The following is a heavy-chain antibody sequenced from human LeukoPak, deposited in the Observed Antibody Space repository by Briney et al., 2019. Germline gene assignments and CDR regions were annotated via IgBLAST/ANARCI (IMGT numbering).Heavy chain of an antibody. CDR3: ARDRVIVGPSDGFDT. CDR2: ISPNSGGT. Sequence: GASVKVSCKASGYTFTGYYVNWVRQAPGQGLEWMGWISPNSGGTNYAQKFQGRVTMSRDTSISTAYMELSRLRSDDTALYYCARDRVIVGPSDGFDTWGQGTMVTVSS. CDR1: GYTFTGYY. J-gene: IGHJ3*02. D-gene: IGHD3-22*01. V-gene: IGHV1-2*02.